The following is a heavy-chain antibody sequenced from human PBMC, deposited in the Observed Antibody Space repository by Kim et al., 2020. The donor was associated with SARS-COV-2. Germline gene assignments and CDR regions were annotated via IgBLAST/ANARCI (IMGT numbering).Heavy chain of an antibody. V-gene: IGHV4-34*01. CDR2: SHQNGRT. D-gene: IGHD5-12*01. J-gene: IGHJ4*02. CDR1: LASSTAYPWNNEYY. Sequence: SETLSLTCAVSLASSTAYPWNNEYYWSWIRQAPGKGLEWIGESHQNGRTIYSPSLESRAFISVDTSRNEISLRLTSVTAADMGVYYCVRGSGYRWGLEEQDWGQGSLITVSS. CDR3: VRGSGYRWGLEEQD.